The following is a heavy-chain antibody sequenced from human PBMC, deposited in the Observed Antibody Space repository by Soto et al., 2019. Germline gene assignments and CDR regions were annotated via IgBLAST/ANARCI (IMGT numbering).Heavy chain of an antibody. V-gene: IGHV3-23*01. CDR1: GFTFSSYS. CDR2: ISGSGGST. J-gene: IGHJ6*02. D-gene: IGHD2-2*01. CDR3: AKDLNSALVVPAAGYYYYGMDV. Sequence: GGSLRLSCAAPGFTFSSYSMSWVRQAPGKGLEWVSAISGSGGSTYYADSVKGRFTISRDNSKNTLYLQMNSLRAEDTAVYYCAKDLNSALVVPAAGYYYYGMDVWGQGTTVTVS.